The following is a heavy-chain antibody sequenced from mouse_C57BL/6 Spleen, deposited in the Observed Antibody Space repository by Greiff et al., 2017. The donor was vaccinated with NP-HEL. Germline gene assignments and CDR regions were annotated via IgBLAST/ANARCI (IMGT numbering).Heavy chain of an antibody. V-gene: IGHV10-1*01. CDR1: GFSFNTYA. J-gene: IGHJ2*01. CDR3: VRSELGFDY. CDR2: IRSKSNNYAT. D-gene: IGHD4-1*01. Sequence: DVQLVESGGGLVQPKGSLKLSCAASGFSFNTYAMNWVRQAPGKGLEWVARIRSKSNNYATYYADSVKDRFTISRDDSESMLYLQMNNLKTEDTAMYYCVRSELGFDYWGQGTTLTVSS.